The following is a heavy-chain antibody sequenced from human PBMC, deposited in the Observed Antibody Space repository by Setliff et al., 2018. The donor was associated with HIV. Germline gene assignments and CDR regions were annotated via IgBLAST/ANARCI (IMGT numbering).Heavy chain of an antibody. CDR1: GGSFRGYY. CDR2: INDSGTT. J-gene: IGHJ3*02. D-gene: IGHD5-18*01. V-gene: IGHV4-34*01. Sequence: SETLSLTCDVYGGSFRGYYWSWIRKSPGKGLEWIAEINDSGTTTSNPSLKSRVTISLDTPKNQFSLKLNSVTAADTAVYYCARSTWTRFGGALTQLWPQRGAFDIWGQGTKVTVSS. CDR3: ARSTWTRFGGALTQLWPQRGAFDI.